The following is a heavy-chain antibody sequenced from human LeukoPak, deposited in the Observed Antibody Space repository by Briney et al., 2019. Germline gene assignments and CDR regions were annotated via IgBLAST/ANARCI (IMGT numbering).Heavy chain of an antibody. CDR3: ARDPRYTMVRGSRLDY. CDR1: GFTFSSYA. J-gene: IGHJ4*02. Sequence: GGSLRLSCAASGFTFSSYAMHWVRQAPGKGLEWVAVISHDGSNKYYADSVKGRFTISRDNSKNTLYLQMNSLRAEDTAVYYCARDPRYTMVRGSRLDYWGQGTLVTVSS. V-gene: IGHV3-30-3*01. D-gene: IGHD3-10*01. CDR2: ISHDGSNK.